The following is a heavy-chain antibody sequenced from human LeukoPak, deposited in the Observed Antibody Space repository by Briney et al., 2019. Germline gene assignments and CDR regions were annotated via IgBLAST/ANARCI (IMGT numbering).Heavy chain of an antibody. D-gene: IGHD4-23*01. J-gene: IGHJ4*02. CDR2: ISSSSSYI. CDR1: GFTFSSYS. Sequence: GGSLRLSCAASGFTFSSYSMNWVRQAPGKGLEWVSSISSSSSYIYYADSVKGRFTISRDNAKNSLYLQMNSLRAEDTAVYYCARRPIGGWVDYWGQGTLVTVSS. CDR3: ARRPIGGWVDY. V-gene: IGHV3-21*01.